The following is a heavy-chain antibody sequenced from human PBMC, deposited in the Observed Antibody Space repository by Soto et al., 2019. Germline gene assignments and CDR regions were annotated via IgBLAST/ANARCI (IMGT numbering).Heavy chain of an antibody. J-gene: IGHJ4*02. CDR2: ISSSGSTI. D-gene: IGHD3-3*01. V-gene: IGHV3-48*03. CDR1: GFTFSSYE. CDR3: AKSANYDFWSGYRY. Sequence: PGGSLRLSCAASGFTFSSYEMNWVRQAPGKGLEWVSYISSSGSTIYYADSVKGRFTISSDNAKNSLYLQMNSLRAEDTAVYYCAKSANYDFWSGYRYWGQGTLVTVSS.